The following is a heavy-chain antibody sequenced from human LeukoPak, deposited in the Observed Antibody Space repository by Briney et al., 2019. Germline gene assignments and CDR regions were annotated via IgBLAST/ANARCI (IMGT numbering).Heavy chain of an antibody. J-gene: IGHJ1*01. Sequence: GGSLRLSCEASGFTFSNFYMHWARQAPGEGLVWVARINGDGSETNYADSVKGRFTISRDNAKKKLYLQMNSLRAEDTAVYYCVRVTENWGQGTLVTVSS. CDR3: VRVTEN. CDR2: INGDGSET. CDR1: GFTFSNFY. V-gene: IGHV3-74*01.